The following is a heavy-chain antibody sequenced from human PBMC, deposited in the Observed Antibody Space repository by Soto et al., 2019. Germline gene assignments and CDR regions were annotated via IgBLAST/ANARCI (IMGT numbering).Heavy chain of an antibody. CDR3: ARAGGSLLKYYFDS. D-gene: IGHD3-22*01. CDR2: ISSSSASI. J-gene: IGHJ4*02. Sequence: GGSLRLSCAASGFTFSVVSMNWVRQAPGNGLEWVSAISSSSASIYYADSLKGRFTVSRDNARNSLYLQIHSLRAEDTAVYYCARAGGSLLKYYFDSWGQGTLVTVSS. CDR1: GFTFSVVS. V-gene: IGHV3-21*01.